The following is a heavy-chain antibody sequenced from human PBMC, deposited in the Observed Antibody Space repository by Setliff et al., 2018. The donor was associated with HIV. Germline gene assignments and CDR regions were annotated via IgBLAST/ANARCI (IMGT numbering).Heavy chain of an antibody. V-gene: IGHV4-61*02. D-gene: IGHD6-19*01. CDR3: ARENGWTNYYYYYGLDV. CDR2: IYTSGST. J-gene: IGHJ6*02. Sequence: SETLSLTCTVSGVSISSGTYYWSWVRQPAGKGLEWIGRIYTSGSTNYNPSLKSRVTISLDTSKNQFSLKLSSVTAADTAVYYCARENGWTNYYYYYGLDVWGQGTTVTVSS. CDR1: GVSISSGTYY.